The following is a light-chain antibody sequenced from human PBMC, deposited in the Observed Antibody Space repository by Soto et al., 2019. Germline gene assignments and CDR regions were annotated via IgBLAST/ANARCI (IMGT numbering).Light chain of an antibody. CDR2: MGS. CDR1: DILLRSDGYRD. CDR3: MQPVQIPVT. Sequence: ILMTQSPLSLPVTPGEPASISCISMDILLRSDGYRDLDRYLQKPGQSPQILIDMGSNRASGVPDRFSGSGSGTDFTLKIIRVEAEDVGVYYCMQPVQIPVTFGQGTRLEIK. J-gene: IGKJ5*01. V-gene: IGKV2-28*01.